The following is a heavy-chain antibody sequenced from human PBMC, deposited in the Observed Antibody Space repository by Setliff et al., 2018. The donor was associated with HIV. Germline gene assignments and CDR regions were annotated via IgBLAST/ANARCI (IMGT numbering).Heavy chain of an antibody. D-gene: IGHD1-26*01. CDR3: APLVGATGAPSY. J-gene: IGHJ4*02. Sequence: PGGSLRLSCGTSGFTFSNYGMNWVRQAPGKGLEWVSSISSSGTYIYYADSVKGRFTIARDNDKNSLYLQMDSLGAEDTAVSYCAPLVGATGAPSYWGQGTLVTVSS. V-gene: IGHV3-21*06. CDR1: GFTFSNYG. CDR2: ISSSGTYI.